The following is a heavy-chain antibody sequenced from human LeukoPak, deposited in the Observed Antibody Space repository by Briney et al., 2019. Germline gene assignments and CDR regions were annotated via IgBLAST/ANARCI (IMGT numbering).Heavy chain of an antibody. CDR3: ARSDYYGSGSYSPAFYYGMDV. CDR2: INAGNGNT. CDR1: GYTLTSYA. J-gene: IGHJ6*04. V-gene: IGHV1-3*01. D-gene: IGHD3-10*01. Sequence: ASVKVACKASGYTLTSYAMHWVRQAPGQRLEWMGWINAGNGNTKYSQKFQGRVTITRDTSASTAYMELSSLRSEDTAVYYCARSDYYGSGSYSPAFYYGMDVWGKGTTVTVSS.